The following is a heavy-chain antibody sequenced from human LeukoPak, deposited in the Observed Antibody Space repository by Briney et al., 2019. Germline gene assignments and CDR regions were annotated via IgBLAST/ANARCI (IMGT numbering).Heavy chain of an antibody. CDR3: ARVSDTTGDPFDY. CDR2: IIPILGIA. CDR1: GGTFSSYA. D-gene: IGHD3-16*01. V-gene: IGHV1-69*04. J-gene: IGHJ4*02. Sequence: SVKVSCKASGGTFSSYAISWVRQAPGQGLEWMGRIIPILGIANYAQKSQGRVTITADKSTSTAYMELSSLRSEDTAVYYCARVSDTTGDPFDYWGQGTLVTVSS.